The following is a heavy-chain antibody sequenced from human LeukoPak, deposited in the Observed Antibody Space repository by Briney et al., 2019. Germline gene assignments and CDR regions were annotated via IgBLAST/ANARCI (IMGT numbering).Heavy chain of an antibody. Sequence: PEGLLRLSCAASGFTISSYGMHSVRQAPGKGVGWGSVNSYSGSNKNYADSVKSRFTISIDNSKNTLYLQMSSVRAEDTAVYYCARGAGATWGGHYFDYWGEGTLVTVSS. CDR2: NSYSGSNK. J-gene: IGHJ4*02. D-gene: IGHD1-26*01. CDR3: ARGAGATWGGHYFDY. CDR1: GFTISSYG. V-gene: IGHV3-30*03.